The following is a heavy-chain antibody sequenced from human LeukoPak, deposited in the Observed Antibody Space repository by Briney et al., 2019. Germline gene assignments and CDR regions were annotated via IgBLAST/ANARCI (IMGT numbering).Heavy chain of an antibody. J-gene: IGHJ4*02. V-gene: IGHV1-69*19. D-gene: IGHD2-21*02. CDR3: VRLLAYFGGDCYFDY. Sequence: GASVNVSCKASGGTFSSYAIRGVGQAPGQRLEWMGGIIPIFGTANYAQKFQGRPTITADESTSTDYMELSRLRSEDTAVYYCVRLLAYFGGDCYFDYWGQGTLVTLSS. CDR2: IIPIFGTA. CDR1: GGTFSSYA.